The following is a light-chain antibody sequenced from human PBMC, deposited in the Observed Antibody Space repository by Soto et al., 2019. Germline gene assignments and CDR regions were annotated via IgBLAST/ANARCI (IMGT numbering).Light chain of an antibody. CDR1: QSVSSN. Sequence: EIVMTQSPATLSVSPGERATLSCMASQSVSSNLAWYQQKPGQAPRLLICGASTRATGIPARFSGSGSGTEFTLTISSLQSEDFAAYYCQQYNNWPFTVGPGTKVDIK. CDR3: QQYNNWPFT. CDR2: GAS. J-gene: IGKJ3*01. V-gene: IGKV3-15*01.